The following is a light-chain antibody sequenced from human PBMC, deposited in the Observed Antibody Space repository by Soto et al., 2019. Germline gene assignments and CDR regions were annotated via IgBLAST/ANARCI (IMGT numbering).Light chain of an antibody. CDR1: QGIGDT. V-gene: IGKV3-11*01. Sequence: EVVMRQSPATPSVSPGEGATLSCRASQGIGDTLAWYQHKPGQTPRLLIYDASNRATGIPARFSGSGSGTDFTLTISSLEPEDFAVYYCQQRSNWPPITFGQGTRLEIK. CDR3: QQRSNWPPIT. J-gene: IGKJ5*01. CDR2: DAS.